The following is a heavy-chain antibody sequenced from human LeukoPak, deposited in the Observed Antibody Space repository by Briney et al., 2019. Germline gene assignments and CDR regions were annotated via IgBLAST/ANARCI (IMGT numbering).Heavy chain of an antibody. Sequence: ASVKVSCKASGYTFTGYYMHWVRQAPGQGLEWMGWINPNSGGKNYAQKFQGRVNMTRDKSISTAYMELSRLRSDDKAVYYCARDRRTRRDTAMVRGWFDPWGQGTLVTVSS. J-gene: IGHJ5*02. D-gene: IGHD5-18*01. V-gene: IGHV1-2*02. CDR3: ARDRRTRRDTAMVRGWFDP. CDR2: INPNSGGK. CDR1: GYTFTGYY.